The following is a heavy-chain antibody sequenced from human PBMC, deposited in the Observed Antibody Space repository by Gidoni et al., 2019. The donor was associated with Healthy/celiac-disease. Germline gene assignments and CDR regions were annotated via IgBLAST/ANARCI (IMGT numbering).Heavy chain of an antibody. V-gene: IGHV3-15*01. CDR2: IKSKTDGGTT. J-gene: IGHJ4*02. CDR3: TTESIRVTIFGVAHFDY. Sequence: EVQLVESGGGLVKPGGSLSLSCAASGFTFSNAWMRWVRQAPGKGLEWVGRIKSKTDGGTTDYAAPVKGRFTISRDDSKNTLYLQMNSLKTEDTAVYYCTTESIRVTIFGVAHFDYWGQGTLVTVSS. D-gene: IGHD3-3*01. CDR1: GFTFSNAW.